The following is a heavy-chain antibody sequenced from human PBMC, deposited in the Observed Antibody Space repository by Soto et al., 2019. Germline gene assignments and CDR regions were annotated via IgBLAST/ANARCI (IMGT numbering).Heavy chain of an antibody. CDR1: GFLFSSSG. J-gene: IGHJ4*02. CDR3: ARGREGVYGDYFRSYFDY. CDR2: IWHDGSKT. Sequence: QVQLVESGGGVVQPGRSLRLSCAASGFLFSSSGMHWVRQAPGKGLECVAIIWHDGSKTQYADSVKGRFIISRDNSNNTQYLQMSGLRAEDTAIYYCARGREGVYGDYFRSYFDYWGQGTLVTVSS. D-gene: IGHD4-17*01. V-gene: IGHV3-33*01.